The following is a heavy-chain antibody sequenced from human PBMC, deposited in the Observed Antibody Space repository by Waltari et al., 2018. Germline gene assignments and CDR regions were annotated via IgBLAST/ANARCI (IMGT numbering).Heavy chain of an antibody. Sequence: QLQLQESGPGLVKPSETLSLTCTVSGGSISSSSYYWGWIRQPPGKGLEWIGSIYYSGSTYYNPSLKSRVTISVDTSKNQFSLKLSSVTAADTAVYYCARDPYSSSWGYWGQGTLVTVSS. J-gene: IGHJ4*02. CDR1: GGSISSSSYY. V-gene: IGHV4-39*07. CDR3: ARDPYSSSWGY. CDR2: IYYSGST. D-gene: IGHD6-13*01.